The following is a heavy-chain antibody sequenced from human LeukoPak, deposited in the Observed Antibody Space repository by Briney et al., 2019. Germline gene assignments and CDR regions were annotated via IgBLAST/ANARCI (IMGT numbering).Heavy chain of an antibody. D-gene: IGHD3-10*01. CDR2: VSYDGSNK. Sequence: PGGSLRLSCAVSGFTFSSYAMHWVRQAPGKGLEWVAVVSYDGSNKYYADSVKGRFTISRDNSKNTLYLQMNSLRAEDTAVYYCAKGTFLSYYSDAFDIWGQGTMVTVSS. CDR3: AKGTFLSYYSDAFDI. J-gene: IGHJ3*02. CDR1: GFTFSSYA. V-gene: IGHV3-30*18.